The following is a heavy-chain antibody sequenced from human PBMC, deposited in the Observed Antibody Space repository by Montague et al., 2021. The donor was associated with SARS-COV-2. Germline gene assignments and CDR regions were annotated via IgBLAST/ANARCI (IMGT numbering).Heavy chain of an antibody. CDR2: IYTSGST. V-gene: IGHV4-61*02. D-gene: IGHD3-3*01. Sequence: TLSLTCTVSGGSISSGSYYWSWIRQPAGKGLEWIGRIYTSGSTNYNPTLKSRVTISVDTSKNQLSLRLSSVTAADTAVYYCARQPVFRFFYWLYWFDGLDVWGQGTPVTVSS. CDR3: ARQPVFRFFYWLYWFDGLDV. CDR1: GGSISSGSYY. J-gene: IGHJ6*02.